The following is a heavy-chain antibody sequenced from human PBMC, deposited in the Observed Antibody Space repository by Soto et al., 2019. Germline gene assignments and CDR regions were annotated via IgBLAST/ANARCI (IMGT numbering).Heavy chain of an antibody. V-gene: IGHV3-48*02. J-gene: IGHJ3*01. D-gene: IGHD1-26*01. CDR2: ISIGSGSI. Sequence: EVQLVESGGGLVQPGGSRRVSCAASGFSFSNYAMNWVRQAPGKGLEWVSYISIGSGSIFYADSVKGRFTISRDDAKNSLYMQMNTVRDEDTAVYYCVRDYRWAFYFWGQGTMVTVSS. CDR1: GFSFSNYA. CDR3: VRDYRWAFYF.